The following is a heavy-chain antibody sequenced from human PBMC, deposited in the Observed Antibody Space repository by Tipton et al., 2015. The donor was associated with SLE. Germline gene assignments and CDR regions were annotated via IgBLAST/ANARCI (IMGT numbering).Heavy chain of an antibody. CDR3: VRRLDCSDTTCVDRPLDY. J-gene: IGHJ4*02. CDR2: LNDDGSRI. Sequence: SLRLSCAASGSRFSSHWMHWVRQAPGKGLVWISRLNDDGSRITYADSVKGRFTVSRDNAKNTLYLQMNSLRAEDTAIYYCVRRLDCSDTTCVDRPLDYWGQGTLVTVSS. D-gene: IGHD2-15*01. V-gene: IGHV3-74*03. CDR1: GSRFSSHW.